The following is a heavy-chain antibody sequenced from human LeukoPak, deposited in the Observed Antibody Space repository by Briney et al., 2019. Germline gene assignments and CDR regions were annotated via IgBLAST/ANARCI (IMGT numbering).Heavy chain of an antibody. CDR3: ARMSSSIFDY. Sequence: GGSLRLSCAASGFTFSDYYMNWIRQAPGKGLEWVSYISRGGSTIYYADSVKGRLTISRDNAKNSLYLQMNSLRAEDTAVYYCARMSSSIFDYWGQGTLVTVSS. CDR1: GFTFSDYY. CDR2: ISRGGSTI. J-gene: IGHJ4*02. D-gene: IGHD6-6*01. V-gene: IGHV3-11*01.